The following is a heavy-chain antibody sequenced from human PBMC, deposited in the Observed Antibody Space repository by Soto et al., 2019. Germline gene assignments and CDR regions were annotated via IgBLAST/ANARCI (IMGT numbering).Heavy chain of an antibody. Sequence: PGGSLRLSCGAPGVTFKDYGMHWVRQAPGKGLEWVAVIWYDGSNEYYADSVKGRFTISRDNSKNTLYLQMNSLRAEDTAVYYCARGTRGWYAYYYYGMDVWGQGTTVTVSS. J-gene: IGHJ6*02. CDR2: IWYDGSNE. V-gene: IGHV3-33*08. CDR1: GVTFKDYG. CDR3: ARGTRGWYAYYYYGMDV. D-gene: IGHD6-19*01.